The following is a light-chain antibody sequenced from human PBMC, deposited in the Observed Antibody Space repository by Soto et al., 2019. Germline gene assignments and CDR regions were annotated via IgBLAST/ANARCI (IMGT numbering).Light chain of an antibody. CDR1: QTISSW. Sequence: DIQMTQSPSTLSGSVGDRVTITCRASQTISSWLDWYQQKPGKAPKRLIYKASTLKSGVPSRFSGSGSGTEFTLTISSLQPDDFATYYCQHYYSYSEAFGQGTKVDIK. V-gene: IGKV1-5*03. CDR2: KAS. J-gene: IGKJ1*01. CDR3: QHYYSYSEA.